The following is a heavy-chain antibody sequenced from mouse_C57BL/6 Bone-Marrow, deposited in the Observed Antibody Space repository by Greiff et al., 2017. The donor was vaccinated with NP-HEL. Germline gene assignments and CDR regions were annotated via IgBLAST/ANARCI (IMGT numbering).Heavy chain of an antibody. V-gene: IGHV5-4*01. J-gene: IGHJ1*03. CDR1: GFTFSSYA. CDR3: ARDTPITTVWYFDV. D-gene: IGHD1-1*01. CDR2: ISDGGSYT. Sequence: EVQRVESGGGLVKPGGSLKLSCAASGFTFSSYAMSWVRQTPEKRLEWVATISDGGSYTYYPDNVKGRFTISRDNAKNNLYLQMSQLKSEDTAMYYCARDTPITTVWYFDVWGTGTTVTVSS.